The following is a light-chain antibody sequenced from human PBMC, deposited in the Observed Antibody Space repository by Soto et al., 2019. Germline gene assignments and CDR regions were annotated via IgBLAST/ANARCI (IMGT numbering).Light chain of an antibody. J-gene: IGKJ1*01. CDR3: QQYNDNWT. Sequence: DIQMTQSPSTLSASVGDRVTITCRASQSISSWLAWYQQKPGKAPKLLIYKASTLQSGVPSRFSGRGSGTEFTLAISSLQPDDSATYYCQQYNDNWTFGQGTKVE. V-gene: IGKV1-5*03. CDR1: QSISSW. CDR2: KAS.